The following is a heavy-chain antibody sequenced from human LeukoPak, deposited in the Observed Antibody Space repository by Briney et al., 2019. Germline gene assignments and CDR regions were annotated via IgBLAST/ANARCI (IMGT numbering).Heavy chain of an antibody. Sequence: SETLSLTCTVSGGSISGSSYYWGWIRQPPGKGLEWIGSIYYSGSTYYNPSLKSRVTISVDTSKNQFSLKLSSVTAADTAVYYCARGRIITMIVVVSPFDIWGQGTMVTVSS. CDR1: GGSISGSSYY. D-gene: IGHD3-22*01. V-gene: IGHV4-39*01. CDR3: ARGRIITMIVVVSPFDI. J-gene: IGHJ3*02. CDR2: IYYSGST.